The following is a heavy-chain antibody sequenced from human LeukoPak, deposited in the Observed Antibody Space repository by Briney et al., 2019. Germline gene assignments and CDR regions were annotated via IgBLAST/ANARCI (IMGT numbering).Heavy chain of an antibody. CDR2: LYARGGNT. CDR1: EFTFSSHA. Sequence: TGGPLRLSCAASEFTFSSHAMSWVRQAPGKGLEWVSALYARGGNTYYADSVKGRFTISRDNSKNTLYLQMNSLRAEDTAVYYCAKSPFNGVTLFDYWGQGTLVTVSS. CDR3: AKSPFNGVTLFDY. V-gene: IGHV3-23*01. J-gene: IGHJ4*02. D-gene: IGHD5-18*01.